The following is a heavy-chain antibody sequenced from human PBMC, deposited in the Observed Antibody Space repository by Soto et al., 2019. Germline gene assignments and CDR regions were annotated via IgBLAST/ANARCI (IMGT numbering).Heavy chain of an antibody. CDR3: ARDLGYGSGSYYPDY. D-gene: IGHD3-10*01. Sequence: QVHLMQSGAEVKKPGASVKVSCKASGYTLSNYGISWVRQAPGQGLEWMGWISAYNGNTNYAQKFQGRVTMTTDTSTSTAYMELRSLRSDDTAVHYCARDLGYGSGSYYPDYWGQGTLVTVSS. CDR1: GYTLSNYG. J-gene: IGHJ4*02. V-gene: IGHV1-18*04. CDR2: ISAYNGNT.